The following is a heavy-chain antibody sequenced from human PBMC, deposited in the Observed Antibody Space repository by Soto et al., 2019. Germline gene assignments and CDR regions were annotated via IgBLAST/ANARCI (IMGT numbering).Heavy chain of an antibody. Sequence: DVRLLESGGGLVQPGGSLRLSCAASGFTFSSYSMSWVRQAPEKGLEWVSTIGTSASTYYGDSVRGRFTISRDNSRNTLYLQMNSLRAEDTAVYYCADLSRYCTSSNCDWGQGTLVTVSS. D-gene: IGHD2-2*01. CDR2: IGTSAST. CDR1: GFTFSSYS. J-gene: IGHJ4*02. CDR3: ADLSRYCTSSNCD. V-gene: IGHV3-23*01.